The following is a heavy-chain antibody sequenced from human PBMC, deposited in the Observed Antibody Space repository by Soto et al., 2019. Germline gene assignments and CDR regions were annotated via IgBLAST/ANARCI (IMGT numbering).Heavy chain of an antibody. V-gene: IGHV4-31*03. CDR2: IHHSGST. D-gene: IGHD3-10*01. J-gene: IGHJ1*01. CDR3: VRGVLS. CDR1: GGSISSGGYY. Sequence: QVQLQESGPGLVKASQTLSLTCNVSGGSISSGGYYWTWIRQHPGKGLEWIGNIHHSGSTFYNPSLKSRVSLSVDTSKNQFSLKLSSVAAADTAVYFCVRGVLSWGPGTLVTVSS.